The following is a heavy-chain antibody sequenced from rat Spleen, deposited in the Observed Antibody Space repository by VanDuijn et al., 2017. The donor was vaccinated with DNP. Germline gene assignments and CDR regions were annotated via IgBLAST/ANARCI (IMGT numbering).Heavy chain of an antibody. D-gene: IGHD1-9*01. V-gene: IGHV1-43*01. J-gene: IGHJ2*01. Sequence: QVQLQQSGAELAKPGSSVKISCRASGYTFTDYFICWIKQTTGQGLEYIGSINTGSGGTKYSEKFKGKATLTVDKSSSTAFMQLRGLTPDDSAVYYCSREETYFGYDYFDYWGQGVMITVSS. CDR2: INTGSGGT. CDR1: GYTFTDYF. CDR3: SREETYFGYDYFDY.